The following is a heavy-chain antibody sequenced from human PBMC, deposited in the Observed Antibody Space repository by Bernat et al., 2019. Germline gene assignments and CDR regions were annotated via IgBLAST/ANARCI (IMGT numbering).Heavy chain of an antibody. CDR3: QCGYYGMDV. Sequence: EVQLVESGGGLVKPGGSLRLSCAASGFTFSNAWMNWVRQAPGKGLEWVGGIKSKTDGGTTDYAAPVKGRFTISRDDSKNTLYLQMNSLKTEDTAVYYCQCGYYGMDVWGQGTTVTVSS. CDR2: IKSKTDGGTT. J-gene: IGHJ6*02. D-gene: IGHD2-21*01. CDR1: GFTFSNAW. V-gene: IGHV3-15*07.